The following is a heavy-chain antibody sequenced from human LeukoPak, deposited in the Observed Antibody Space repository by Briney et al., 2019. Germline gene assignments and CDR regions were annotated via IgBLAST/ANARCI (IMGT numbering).Heavy chain of an antibody. CDR1: GGSISSSSYY. V-gene: IGHV4-39*03. Sequence: SETLSLTCTVSGGSISSSSYYWGWIRQPPGKGLEWIGSIYYSGSTYYNPSLKSRVTISVDTSKNQFSLKLSSVTAADTAVYYCRGYDYGGNFDYWGQGTLVTVSS. CDR2: IYYSGST. D-gene: IGHD4-23*01. CDR3: RGYDYGGNFDY. J-gene: IGHJ4*02.